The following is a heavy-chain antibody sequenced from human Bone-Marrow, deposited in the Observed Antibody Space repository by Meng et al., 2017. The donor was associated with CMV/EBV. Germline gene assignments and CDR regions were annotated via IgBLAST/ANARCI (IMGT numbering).Heavy chain of an antibody. V-gene: IGHV1-46*01. CDR2: INPSRGTR. CDR3: ARNHVVGAGPPSLDY. CDR1: GGTFSSYA. Sequence: ALVKVSCKASGGTFSSYATSWVRQAPGQGLEWMGIINPSRGTRNYAQKFQDRVTMTRDTSTSTVYMELSSLRSEDTAVYYCARNHVVGAGPPSLDYWGQGTLVTVYS. D-gene: IGHD2-15*01. J-gene: IGHJ4*02.